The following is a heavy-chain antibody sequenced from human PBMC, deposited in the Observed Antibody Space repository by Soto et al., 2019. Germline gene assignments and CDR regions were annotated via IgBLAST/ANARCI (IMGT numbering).Heavy chain of an antibody. Sequence: QPGGSLRLSCAASGFTFSSYGMHWVRQAPGKGLEWVAVIWYDGSNKYYADSVKGRFTISRDNSKNTLYLQMNSLRAEDTAVYYCASDRKRGGYADFDYWGQGTLVTVSS. J-gene: IGHJ4*02. V-gene: IGHV3-33*01. CDR3: ASDRKRGGYADFDY. CDR1: GFTFSSYG. D-gene: IGHD5-18*01. CDR2: IWYDGSNK.